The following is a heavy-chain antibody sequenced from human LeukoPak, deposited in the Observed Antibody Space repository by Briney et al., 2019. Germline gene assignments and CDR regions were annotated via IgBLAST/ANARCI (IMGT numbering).Heavy chain of an antibody. J-gene: IGHJ4*02. V-gene: IGHV4-61*01. CDR1: GGSVSSGSYY. Sequence: SETLSLTCTVSGGSVSSGSYYWSWIRQPPGKSLEWIGCIYYTGNTNYNPSLKSRVTISMDTSKNQFSLNLSSVTAADTAVYYCARDRTDIVATSHFDYWGQGTLVTVSS. CDR3: ARDRTDIVATSHFDY. D-gene: IGHD5-12*01. CDR2: IYYTGNT.